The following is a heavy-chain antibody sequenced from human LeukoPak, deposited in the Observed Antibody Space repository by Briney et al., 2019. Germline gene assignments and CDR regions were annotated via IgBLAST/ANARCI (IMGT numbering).Heavy chain of an antibody. CDR3: ARSVTPQYFQH. V-gene: IGHV7-4-1*02. D-gene: IGHD4-17*01. J-gene: IGHJ1*01. CDR1: GYTFISYV. Sequence: ASVKVSCKASGYTFISYVMTWVRQAPGQGLEWMGWINTNTGNPTYAQGFTGRFVFSLDTSVSTAYLQISSLKAEDTAVYYCARSVTPQYFQHWGQGTLVTVSS. CDR2: INTNTGNP.